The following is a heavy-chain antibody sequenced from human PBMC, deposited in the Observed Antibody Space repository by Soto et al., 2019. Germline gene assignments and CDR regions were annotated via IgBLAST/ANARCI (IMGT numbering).Heavy chain of an antibody. V-gene: IGHV3-23*01. Sequence: TGGSLRLSCAASGFTFSSYVMTWVRQAPGKGLEWVSTISGTDDNTYYADSVKGRFTISRDNSKNTLYLQMNSLRAEDTAIYYCAKDLSIMVADYWGQGTLVTVSS. D-gene: IGHD2-15*01. CDR2: ISGTDDNT. J-gene: IGHJ4*02. CDR1: GFTFSSYV. CDR3: AKDLSIMVADY.